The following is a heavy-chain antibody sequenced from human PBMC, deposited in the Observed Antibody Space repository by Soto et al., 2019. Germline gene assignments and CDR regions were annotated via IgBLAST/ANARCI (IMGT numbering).Heavy chain of an antibody. CDR1: GFTFSSYA. V-gene: IGHV3-23*01. CDR2: ISGSGGST. J-gene: IGHJ4*02. Sequence: GGSLRLSCAASGFTFSSYAMSWVRQAPGKGLEWVSAISGSGGSTYYADSVKGRFTISRDNSKNTLYLQMNSLRAEDTAVYYCPKTSKPLASGDSCFAWWGQGTLVTVSS. CDR3: PKTSKPLASGDSCFAW. D-gene: IGHD4-17*01.